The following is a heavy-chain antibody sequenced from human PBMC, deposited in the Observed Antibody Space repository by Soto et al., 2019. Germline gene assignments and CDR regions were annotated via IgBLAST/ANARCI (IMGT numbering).Heavy chain of an antibody. CDR2: IYYSGST. CDR3: ARQRAVYYFDY. J-gene: IGHJ4*02. Sequence: SETLSLTCTVSGGSISSYYWSWIRQPPGKGLEWIGYIYYSGSTNYNPSLKSRVTISVDTSKNQFSLKLSSVTAADTAVYYCARQRAVYYFDYWGQGTLVTVSS. CDR1: GGSISSYY. V-gene: IGHV4-59*08.